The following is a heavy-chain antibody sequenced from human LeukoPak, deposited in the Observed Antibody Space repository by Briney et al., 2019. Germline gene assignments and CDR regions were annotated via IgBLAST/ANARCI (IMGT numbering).Heavy chain of an antibody. J-gene: IGHJ4*02. CDR2: INHSGST. D-gene: IGHD3-22*01. Sequence: PSETLSLTCAVYGGSFSGCYWSWIRQPPGKGLEWIGEINHSGSTNYNPSLKSRVTISVDTSKNQYSLKLSSVTAADTAVYYCARELYYYDSSGYYPFDYWGQGTLVTVSS. CDR1: GGSFSGCY. V-gene: IGHV4-34*01. CDR3: ARELYYYDSSGYYPFDY.